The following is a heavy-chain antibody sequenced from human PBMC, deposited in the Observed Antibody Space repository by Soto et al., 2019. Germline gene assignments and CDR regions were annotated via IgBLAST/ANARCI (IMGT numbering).Heavy chain of an antibody. CDR2: TYYRSKWYN. CDR1: GDSVSSNSAA. J-gene: IGHJ6*02. CDR3: AREYCSSTSCYVLEGRLIYYYYYGMDV. V-gene: IGHV6-1*01. Sequence: SKTLSLTCAISGDSVSSNSAAWNWIRQSPSRGLEWLGRTYYRSKWYNDYAVSVKSRITINPDTSKNQFSLQLNSVTPEDTAVYYCAREYCSSTSCYVLEGRLIYYYYYGMDVWGQGTTVTVSS. D-gene: IGHD2-2*01.